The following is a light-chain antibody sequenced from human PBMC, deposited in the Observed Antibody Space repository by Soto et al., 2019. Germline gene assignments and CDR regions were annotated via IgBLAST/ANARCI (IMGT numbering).Light chain of an antibody. Sequence: QSALTQPASVSGSPGQSITISCTGTSSDVGGYNYVSWYQQHPGKAPKLMIYEVSNRPSGVSNRFSGSKSGNTATLTISGFRAEDEADSYYSSYTSSSTHVVFGGGTKVTVL. CDR3: SSYTSSSTHVV. CDR2: EVS. CDR1: SSDVGGYNY. V-gene: IGLV2-14*01. J-gene: IGLJ2*01.